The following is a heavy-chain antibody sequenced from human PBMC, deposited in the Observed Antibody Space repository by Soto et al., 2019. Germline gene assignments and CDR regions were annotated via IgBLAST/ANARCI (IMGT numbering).Heavy chain of an antibody. CDR1: GDSVSSGADY. J-gene: IGHJ5*02. D-gene: IGHD3-22*01. CDR2: VYYSGST. CDR3: ARRVLYYYDSRPYHWFDP. Sequence: PSETLSLTCSVSGDSVSSGADYWSWIRQPPGKGLEWIGYVYYSGSTSYNPSLETGVTISVDTSKDQFSLKLTSVTAADTAVYYCARRVLYYYDSRPYHWFDPWGQGTLVTVSS. V-gene: IGHV4-61*08.